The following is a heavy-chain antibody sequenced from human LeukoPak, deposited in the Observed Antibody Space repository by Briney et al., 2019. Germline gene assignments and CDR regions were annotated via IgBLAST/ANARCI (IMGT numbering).Heavy chain of an antibody. V-gene: IGHV1-18*01. CDR1: GYSFSIFG. Sequence: ASVKVSCKASGYSFSIFGMTWVRQAPGQGLEWMGWISASSGNTNYAQKLQGRVTMTTDTSTNTAYMELRSLKSDDTAVYYCARAGATETTHFDYWGQGALVTVSS. CDR3: ARAGATETTHFDY. J-gene: IGHJ4*02. CDR2: ISASSGNT. D-gene: IGHD4-17*01.